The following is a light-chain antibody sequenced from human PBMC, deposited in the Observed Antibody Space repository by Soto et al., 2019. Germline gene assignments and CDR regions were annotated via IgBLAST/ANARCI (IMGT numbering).Light chain of an antibody. Sequence: QSALTQPASVSGSPGQSITISCTGTSSDVGGYNFVSWYQQHPGKAPNLMIYEVINRPSGVSNRFSGSKSGNTASLTISGLKAEDEADYYCSSYTSSSTGVFGGGTKVTVL. CDR1: SSDVGGYNF. J-gene: IGLJ3*02. V-gene: IGLV2-14*01. CDR3: SSYTSSSTGV. CDR2: EVI.